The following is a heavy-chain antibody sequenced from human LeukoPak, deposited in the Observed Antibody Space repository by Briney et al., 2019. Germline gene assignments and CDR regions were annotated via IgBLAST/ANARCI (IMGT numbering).Heavy chain of an antibody. D-gene: IGHD3-22*01. J-gene: IGHJ4*02. CDR3: ARDPLWLSFDY. CDR2: ISWNSGSI. V-gene: IGHV3-9*01. CDR1: GFTFDDYA. Sequence: GGSLRLSCAASGFTFDDYAMHWVRQAPGKGLEWVSGISWNSGSIGYADSVKGRFTISRDNAKNSLYLQMNSLRAEDTAVYYCARDPLWLSFDYWGQGTLVTVSS.